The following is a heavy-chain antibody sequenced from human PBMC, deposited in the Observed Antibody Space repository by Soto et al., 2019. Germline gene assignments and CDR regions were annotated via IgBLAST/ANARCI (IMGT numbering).Heavy chain of an antibody. V-gene: IGHV3-23*01. J-gene: IGHJ4*02. CDR3: AKGGHYYNGSPVDFDF. CDR2: ITDSGDTT. D-gene: IGHD3-22*01. Sequence: GGSLRLSCTASGFTFKNYGMNWVRQAPGKGLEWVSIITDSGDTTYYADSVKGRFTISRGNSKNTLYFQMNGLRAEDTAVYYCAKGGHYYNGSPVDFDFWGPGTLVTVSS. CDR1: GFTFKNYG.